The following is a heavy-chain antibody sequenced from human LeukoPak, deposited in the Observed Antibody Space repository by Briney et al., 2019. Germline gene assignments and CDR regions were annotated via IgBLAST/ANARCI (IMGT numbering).Heavy chain of an antibody. D-gene: IGHD1-14*01. CDR3: ARLAGLHREYFDY. J-gene: IGHJ4*02. V-gene: IGHV4-39*01. Sequence: SETLSLTCTVSGGSISSYSCYWGWIRQPPGKGLEWIGSIYYSGSTYYNPSLKSRVTISVDTSKNQFSLKLSSATPADTAVYYCARLAGLHREYFDYWGQGTLVTVSS. CDR1: GGSISSYSCY. CDR2: IYYSGST.